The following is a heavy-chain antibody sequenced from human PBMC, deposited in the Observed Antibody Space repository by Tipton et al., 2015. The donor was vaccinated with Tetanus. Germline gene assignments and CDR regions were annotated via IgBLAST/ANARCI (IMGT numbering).Heavy chain of an antibody. V-gene: IGHV4-39*02. CDR2: VSYSGRT. Sequence: TLSLTCIVSGGSLRTSDYYGAWVRQSPGKGLEWIGSVSYSGRTYYNPSLKSRVTMSVDTSKKDFSLELSSVTAADTAVYFCARLFNWGSGYFFFDLWGRGTLVTVSS. D-gene: IGHD7-27*01. CDR3: ARLFNWGSGYFFFDL. CDR1: GGSLRTSDYY. J-gene: IGHJ2*01.